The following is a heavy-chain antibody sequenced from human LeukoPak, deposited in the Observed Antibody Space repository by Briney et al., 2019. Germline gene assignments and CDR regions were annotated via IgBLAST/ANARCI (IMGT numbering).Heavy chain of an antibody. J-gene: IGHJ6*03. V-gene: IGHV3-20*04. CDR1: GFTFSSYG. D-gene: IGHD5-18*01. CDR2: INWNGGST. Sequence: GGSLRLSCAASGFTFSSYGMHWVRQAPGKGLEWVSGINWNGGSTGYADSVKGRFTISRDNAKNSLYLQMNSLRAEDTALYYCARTGGGYSYGQHRYYYYYMDVWGKGTTVTVSS. CDR3: ARTGGGYSYGQHRYYYYYMDV.